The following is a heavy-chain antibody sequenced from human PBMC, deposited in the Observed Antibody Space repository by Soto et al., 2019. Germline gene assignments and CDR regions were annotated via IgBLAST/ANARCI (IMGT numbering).Heavy chain of an antibody. D-gene: IGHD3-22*01. V-gene: IGHV5-51*01. Sequence: LGESLKISCKGSGYSFTDYWIGWVRQMPGQGLEWMGIIYPGNSDARYSPSFQGQVTISADKSISTAYLRWSSLKASDTAMYYCAVWFYSDTSGYKGYYFDYWGRGTLVTVSS. J-gene: IGHJ4*02. CDR1: GYSFTDYW. CDR2: IYPGNSDA. CDR3: AVWFYSDTSGYKGYYFDY.